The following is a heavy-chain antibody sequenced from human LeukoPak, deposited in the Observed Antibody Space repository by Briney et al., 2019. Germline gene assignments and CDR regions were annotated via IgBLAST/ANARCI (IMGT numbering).Heavy chain of an antibody. V-gene: IGHV3-21*01. Sequence: GGSLRLSCAASGFTFSSYSMNWVRQAPGKGLEWVSSISSSSSYIYYADSVKGRFTISRDNAKNSLYLQMNSLRAEDTAVYYCAKGYGVSSRYYFDYWGQGTLVTVSS. CDR2: ISSSSSYI. D-gene: IGHD2-2*01. CDR1: GFTFSSYS. CDR3: AKGYGVSSRYYFDY. J-gene: IGHJ4*02.